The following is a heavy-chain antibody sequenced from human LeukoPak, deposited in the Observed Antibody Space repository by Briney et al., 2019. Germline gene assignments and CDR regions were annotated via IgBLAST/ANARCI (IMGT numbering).Heavy chain of an antibody. V-gene: IGHV3-30*02. D-gene: IGHD6-13*01. CDR2: IRYDGSNK. CDR1: GFTFSSYG. CDR3: AKARIAGWAAFDI. J-gene: IGHJ3*02. Sequence: GGSLRLSCAASGFTFSSYGMHWVRQAPGKGLEWVAFIRYDGSNKYYADSVKGRFTISRDNSKNTLYLQMNSLRAEDTAVYYCAKARIAGWAAFDIWGQGTMVTVSS.